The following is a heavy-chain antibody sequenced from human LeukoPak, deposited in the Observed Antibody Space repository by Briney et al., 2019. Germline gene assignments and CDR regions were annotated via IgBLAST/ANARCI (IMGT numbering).Heavy chain of an antibody. CDR3: ARGGGLDV. CDR2: INHNGNVN. D-gene: IGHD3-16*01. CDR1: GFTFSSYW. Sequence: GGSLRLSCAASGFTFSSYWMNWACQAPGKGLEWVASINHNGNVNYYVDSVKGRFTISRDNAKNSLYLQMSNLRAEDTAVYFCARGGGLDVWGQGATVTVSS. V-gene: IGHV3-7*03. J-gene: IGHJ6*02.